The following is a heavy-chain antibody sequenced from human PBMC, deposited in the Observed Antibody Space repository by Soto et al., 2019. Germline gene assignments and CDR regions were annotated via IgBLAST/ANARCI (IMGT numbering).Heavy chain of an antibody. V-gene: IGHV3-30-3*01. CDR1: GFTFSSYA. D-gene: IGHD1-26*01. CDR3: ARDLGGGSYYWPAGPLDY. CDR2: ISYDGSNK. Sequence: PGGSLRLSCAASGFTFSSYAMHWVRQAPGKGLEWVAVISYDGSNKYYADSVKGRFTISRDNSKNTLYLQMNSLRAEDTAVYYCARDLGGGSYYWPAGPLDYWGQGTLVTVSS. J-gene: IGHJ4*02.